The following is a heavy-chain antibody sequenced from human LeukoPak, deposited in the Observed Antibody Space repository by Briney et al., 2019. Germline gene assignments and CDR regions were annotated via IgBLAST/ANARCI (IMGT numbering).Heavy chain of an antibody. V-gene: IGHV7-4-1*02. CDR2: IHPSTGNP. CDR1: GYTFTNYA. CDR3: ARAFQSLGGLSLPDY. Sequence: ASVKVSCKASGYTFTNYAMNWVRQAPGQGLEWMGWIHPSTGNPTYAQGFTGRFVFSMDTSVSTTYLQISSLKAEDTAVYYCARAFQSLGGLSLPDYWGQGTLVTVSS. D-gene: IGHD3-16*02. J-gene: IGHJ4*02.